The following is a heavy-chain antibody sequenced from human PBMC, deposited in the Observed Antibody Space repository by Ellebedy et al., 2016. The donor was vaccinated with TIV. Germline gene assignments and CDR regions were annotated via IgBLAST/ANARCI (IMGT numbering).Heavy chain of an antibody. V-gene: IGHV3-15*07. D-gene: IGHD1-14*01. CDR2: IKSKTDGGTT. J-gene: IGHJ4*02. CDR1: GFTFNNAW. CDR3: VTDPDGGPVDY. Sequence: PGGSLRLSCAASGFTFNNAWLTCVRQAPGKGLEWVGRIKSKTDGGTTDYAAPVKGRFTISRDDRKNTLYRQMDSLKTEDTAVYYCVTDPDGGPVDYWGQGTLVTVSS.